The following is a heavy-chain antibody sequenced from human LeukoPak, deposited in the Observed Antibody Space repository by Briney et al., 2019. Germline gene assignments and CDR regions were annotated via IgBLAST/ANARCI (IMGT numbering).Heavy chain of an antibody. Sequence: ASVKVSCKVSGFILNELSMHWVRQAPGKGLEWLGGLDPEDGETIYAQKFQGRVTMTEDTSTDTAYMELSSLRSEDTAVYYCARESPPAATSGMDVWGQGTTVTVSS. CDR3: ARESPPAATSGMDV. J-gene: IGHJ6*02. CDR2: LDPEDGET. CDR1: GFILNELS. D-gene: IGHD2-2*01. V-gene: IGHV1-24*01.